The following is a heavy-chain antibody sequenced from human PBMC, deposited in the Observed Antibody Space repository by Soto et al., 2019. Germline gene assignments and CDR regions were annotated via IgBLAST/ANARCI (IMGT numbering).Heavy chain of an antibody. CDR2: ISSSSSYI. V-gene: IGHV3-21*01. D-gene: IGHD7-27*01. J-gene: IGHJ4*02. CDR3: PRDGGDWGSFDY. CDR1: GFTFSSYS. Sequence: EVQLVESGGGLVKRGGSLRLSCAASGFTFSSYSMNWVRQAPGKGLEWVSSISSSSSYIYYADSVKGRFTISRDNAKNSLYLQMNSLRAEDTAVYYCPRDGGDWGSFDYWRQGTLVTVSS.